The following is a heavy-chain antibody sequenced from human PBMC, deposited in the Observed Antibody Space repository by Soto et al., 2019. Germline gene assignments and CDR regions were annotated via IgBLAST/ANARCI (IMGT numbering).Heavy chain of an antibody. Sequence: EVQLVESGGGLVQPGGSLRLSCAASGFTFSDYSINWVRQAPGKGLEWISYISRSSNTIFYADSVKGRFTISRDNAQHSLYLHMNSLGADDTAVYFCARGWAEMTTVTSRPMDVWGQGTTVIVSS. CDR3: ARGWAEMTTVTSRPMDV. D-gene: IGHD4-17*01. CDR2: ISRSSNTI. J-gene: IGHJ6*02. V-gene: IGHV3-48*04. CDR1: GFTFSDYS.